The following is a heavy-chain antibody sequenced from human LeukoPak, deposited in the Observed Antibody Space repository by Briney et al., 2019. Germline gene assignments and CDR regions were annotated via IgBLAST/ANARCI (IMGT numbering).Heavy chain of an antibody. Sequence: GRSLRLSCAASGFTFSSYAMHWVRQAPGKGLEWVAVISYDGSNKYYADSVKGRLTISRDNSKNTLYLQMNSLRAEDTAVYYCARDNRGGVVVTAAGPWGQGTPVTVSS. CDR1: GFTFSSYA. CDR3: ARDNRGGVVVTAAGP. V-gene: IGHV3-30-3*01. CDR2: ISYDGSNK. D-gene: IGHD2-21*02. J-gene: IGHJ5*02.